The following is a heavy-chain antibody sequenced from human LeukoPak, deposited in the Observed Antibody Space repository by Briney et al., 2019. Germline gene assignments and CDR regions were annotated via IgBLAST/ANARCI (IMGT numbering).Heavy chain of an antibody. J-gene: IGHJ4*02. CDR2: IYYNGNT. D-gene: IGHD4-23*01. V-gene: IGHV4-59*01. CDR1: DGSINSYY. CDR3: AREVVTQGVDY. Sequence: SETLSLTCSVSDGSINSYYWNWIRRPPGKGLEWIGYIYYNGNTNYSPSLKSRVTMSVDTSKNQFSLKLSSVTAADTAMYYCAREVVTQGVDYWGQGTLVTVSS.